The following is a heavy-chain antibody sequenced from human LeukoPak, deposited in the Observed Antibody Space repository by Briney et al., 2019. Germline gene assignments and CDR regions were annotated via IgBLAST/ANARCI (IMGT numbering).Heavy chain of an antibody. V-gene: IGHV3-15*01. CDR3: TTALPVLPIPYYFDY. Sequence: GGSLRLSCAASGFTFSNAWMSWVRQAPGKGLEWVGRIKSKTDGGTTDYAAPVKGRFTISRDDSKNTLYLQMNSLKTEDTAVYYCTTALPVLPIPYYFDYWGQGTLVTVSS. CDR2: IKSKTDGGTT. D-gene: IGHD3-10*01. J-gene: IGHJ4*02. CDR1: GFTFSNAW.